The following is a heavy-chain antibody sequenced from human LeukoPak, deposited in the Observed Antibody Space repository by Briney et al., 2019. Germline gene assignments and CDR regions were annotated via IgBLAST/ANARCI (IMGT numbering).Heavy chain of an antibody. CDR3: ASGYYDSSDYEYFQH. CDR2: INPNSGGT. CDR1: GYTFTDYY. J-gene: IGHJ1*01. Sequence: ASVKVSCKASGYTFTDYYMHWVRQAPGQGLEWMGWINPNSGGTNYAQTFQGRVTMTRDTSISTAYMELSRLRSDDTAVYYCASGYYDSSDYEYFQHWGQGTLVTVSS. D-gene: IGHD3-22*01. V-gene: IGHV1-2*02.